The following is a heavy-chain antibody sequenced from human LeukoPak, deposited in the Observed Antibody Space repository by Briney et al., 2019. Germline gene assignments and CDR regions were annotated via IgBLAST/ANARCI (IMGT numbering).Heavy chain of an antibody. CDR3: ALEGTTYHFDY. Sequence: GASVKVSCKAAGGTLSSDGVSWVRQAPGQGLEWLGGIIPMFGTANYAQKFQGRVTITTDESTSTAHMELSSLRSEDTAVYYCALEGTTYHFDYWGQGTLVTVSS. CDR2: IIPMFGTA. J-gene: IGHJ4*02. V-gene: IGHV1-69*05. CDR1: GGTLSSDG. D-gene: IGHD1-14*01.